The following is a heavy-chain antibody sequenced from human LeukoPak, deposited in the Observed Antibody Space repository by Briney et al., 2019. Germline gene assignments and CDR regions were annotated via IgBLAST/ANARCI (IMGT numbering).Heavy chain of an antibody. V-gene: IGHV4-34*01. D-gene: IGHD3-22*01. Sequence: SETLSLTCAVYGGSFSGYYWSWIRQPPGKGREGFGEINHSGSTNYNPSPKSRVTISVDTSKNQFSLKLSSVTAADTAVYYCARDGYYYDSSGYYLYYFDYWGQGTLVTVSS. CDR2: INHSGST. J-gene: IGHJ4*02. CDR3: ARDGYYYDSSGYYLYYFDY. CDR1: GGSFSGYY.